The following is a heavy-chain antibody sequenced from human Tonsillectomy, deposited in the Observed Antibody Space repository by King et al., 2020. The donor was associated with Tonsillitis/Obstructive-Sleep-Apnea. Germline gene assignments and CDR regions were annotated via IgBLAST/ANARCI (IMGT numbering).Heavy chain of an antibody. J-gene: IGHJ4*02. D-gene: IGHD4-17*01. CDR1: GFTVSRKY. CDR2: IYAGSGT. Sequence: VQLVESGGGLIQPGGSLRLSCAASGFTVSRKYMSWVRQAPGKGLEWVAVIYAGSGTHYADSVKGRITISRDNSKNTVYLQLNSLRVEDTALYYCARSPTVTTSFYLACWGQGTLVTVSP. CDR3: ARSPTVTTSFYLAC. V-gene: IGHV3-53*01.